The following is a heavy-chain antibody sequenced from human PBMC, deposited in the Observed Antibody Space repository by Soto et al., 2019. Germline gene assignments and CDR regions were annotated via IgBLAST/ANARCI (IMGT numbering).Heavy chain of an antibody. D-gene: IGHD3-10*01. V-gene: IGHV1-69*13. CDR2: IIPIFGTA. CDR3: ARIVVGYYYGSWGWFDP. CDR1: GGTFSSYA. Sequence: QVQLVQSGAEVKKPGASVKVSCKASGGTFSSYAISWVRQAPGQGLEWMGGIIPIFGTANYAQKFQGRVTNTADESTSTAYMELSSLRSEDTAVYYCARIVVGYYYGSWGWFDPWGQGTLVTVSS. J-gene: IGHJ5*02.